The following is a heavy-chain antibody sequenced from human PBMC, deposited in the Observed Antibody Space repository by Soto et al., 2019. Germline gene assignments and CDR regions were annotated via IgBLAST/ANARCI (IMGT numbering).Heavy chain of an antibody. CDR3: ASKPPDY. J-gene: IGHJ4*02. CDR2: IYYSGSA. V-gene: IGHV4-39*01. Sequence: QLQLQESGPGLVKPSETLSLTCTVSGGSISSSSHYWGWIRQPPGTGLEWIGSIYYSGSAYYNPSLQSRVTISVDTAKNQFSLKLSAVTAADTAVYYCASKPPDYWGQGILVTVSS. CDR1: GGSISSSSHY.